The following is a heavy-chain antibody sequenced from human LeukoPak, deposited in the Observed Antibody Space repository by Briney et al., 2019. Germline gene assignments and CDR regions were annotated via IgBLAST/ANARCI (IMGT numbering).Heavy chain of an antibody. CDR1: GFTFSSYA. CDR3: AKDLFITIGMDV. V-gene: IGHV3-23*01. D-gene: IGHD3-10*01. Sequence: GGSLRLSCAASGFTFSSYAMNWVRQAPGKGLEWVSVISGSGGSTYYADSVKGRFTISRDNSKNTLYLQMNSLRAEDTAVSYCAKDLFITIGMDVWGQGTTVSVSS. CDR2: ISGSGGST. J-gene: IGHJ6*01.